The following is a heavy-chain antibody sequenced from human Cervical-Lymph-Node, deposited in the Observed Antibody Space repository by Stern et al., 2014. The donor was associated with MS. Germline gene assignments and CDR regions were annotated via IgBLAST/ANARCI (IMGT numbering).Heavy chain of an antibody. Sequence: VQLVESGGGVVQPGRSLRLSCAASGFTFSNHSIHWVRQAPGKGLEWVAAISHDGTLRYYADSVKGRFTISRDNSKNTLYLQMISLRVEDTAVYYCARDRGGLLLVGWFDPWGQGTLVTVSS. CDR3: ARDRGGLLLVGWFDP. CDR1: GFTFSNHS. D-gene: IGHD2-21*02. V-gene: IGHV3-30*04. J-gene: IGHJ5*02. CDR2: ISHDGTLR.